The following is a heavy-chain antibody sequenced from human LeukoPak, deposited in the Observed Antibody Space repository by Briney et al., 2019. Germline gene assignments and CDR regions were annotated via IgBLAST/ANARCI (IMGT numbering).Heavy chain of an antibody. V-gene: IGHV1-8*01. Sequence: ASVTVSCTASGYTFTSYDINWVRQATGQGLEWMGWMNPNSGNTGYAQKFQGRVTMTRNSSISTAYMELSSLRSEDTAVYYCARVGDGYTYRNRRGYFQHWGQGTLVTVSS. D-gene: IGHD5-24*01. CDR3: ARVGDGYTYRNRRGYFQH. J-gene: IGHJ1*01. CDR1: GYTFTSYD. CDR2: MNPNSGNT.